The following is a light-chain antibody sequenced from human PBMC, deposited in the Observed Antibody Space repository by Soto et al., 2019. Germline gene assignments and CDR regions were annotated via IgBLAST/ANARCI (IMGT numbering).Light chain of an antibody. V-gene: IGKV3-15*01. Sequence: EIVMTQSPAPLSVSPGEIATLSCRASQSVSSNCAWYQQKPGQAPRLLIYGASTRATGIPARFSGSGYGTEFTLTISRLQSEDFAVYYCQQYNNWPWTFGQGTNVEIK. CDR3: QQYNNWPWT. CDR1: QSVSSN. CDR2: GAS. J-gene: IGKJ1*01.